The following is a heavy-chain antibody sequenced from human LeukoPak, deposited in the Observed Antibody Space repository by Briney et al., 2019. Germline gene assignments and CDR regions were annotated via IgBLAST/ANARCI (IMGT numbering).Heavy chain of an antibody. CDR2: INPNSGGT. Sequence: EASVKVSCKASGYTFTGYYMHWVRQAPGQGLEWMGRINPNSGGTNYAQKFQGRVTMTRDTSISTAYMELSRLKSDDTAVYYCAKGEQTTTPVYWGQGTLVTVSS. D-gene: IGHD1-26*01. CDR1: GYTFTGYY. V-gene: IGHV1-2*06. J-gene: IGHJ4*02. CDR3: AKGEQTTTPVY.